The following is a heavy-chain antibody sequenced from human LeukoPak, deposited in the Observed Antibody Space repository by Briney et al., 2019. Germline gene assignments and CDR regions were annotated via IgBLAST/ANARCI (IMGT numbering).Heavy chain of an antibody. J-gene: IGHJ4*02. CDR1: GFTFSSYS. V-gene: IGHV3-21*04. CDR2: ISSSSSYI. Sequence: PGGSLRLSCAASGFTFSSYSMNWVRQAPGKGLEWVSSISSSSSYIHYADSVKGRFTISRDNAKNSLYLQMNSLRAEDTAIYYCAKARAGDITAAFNYWGQGTLVTVSS. CDR3: AKARAGDITAAFNY. D-gene: IGHD6-13*01.